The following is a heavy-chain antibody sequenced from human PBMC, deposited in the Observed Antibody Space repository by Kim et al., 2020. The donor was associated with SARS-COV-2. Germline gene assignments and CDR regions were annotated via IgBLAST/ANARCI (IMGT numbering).Heavy chain of an antibody. CDR2: ISSSSSYI. V-gene: IGHV3-21*01. Sequence: GGSLRLSCAVSGFTFSSYSMNWVRQAPGKGLEWVSSISSSSSYIYYADSVMGRFTISRDKAKNSLYLQMNSLRAEDTAVYYCAREGGGSSGWSWFDPWGQGTLVTVSS. CDR1: GFTFSSYS. D-gene: IGHD6-19*01. CDR3: AREGGGSSGWSWFDP. J-gene: IGHJ5*02.